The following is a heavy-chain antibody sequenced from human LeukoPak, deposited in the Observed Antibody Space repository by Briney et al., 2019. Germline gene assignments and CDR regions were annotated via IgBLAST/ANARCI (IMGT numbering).Heavy chain of an antibody. V-gene: IGHV4-34*01. CDR2: INARGDT. Sequence: PSETLSLTCAVYGWSFNDYYWNWIRQPPGKGLEWIGEINARGDTNFNPSLKSRVTISVDTSKNQFSLRLTSMIVADTAVYYCARGQVPAARGYNWFDPWGQGTLVTVSS. CDR3: ARGQVPAARGYNWFDP. D-gene: IGHD2-2*01. CDR1: GWSFNDYY. J-gene: IGHJ5*02.